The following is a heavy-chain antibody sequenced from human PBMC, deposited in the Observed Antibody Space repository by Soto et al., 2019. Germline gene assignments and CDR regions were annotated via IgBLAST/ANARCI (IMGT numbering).Heavy chain of an antibody. CDR2: IYYSGST. J-gene: IGHJ4*02. CDR3: TTDPGGGVTPREVPDY. V-gene: IGHV4-59*01. Sequence: SETLSLTCTVSGGSISSYYWSWIRQPPGKGLEWIGYIYYSGSTNYNPSLKSRVTISVDTSKNQFSLKLSSVTAADTAVYYCTTDPGGGVTPREVPDYWGQGTLVTVSS. D-gene: IGHD2-8*01. CDR1: GGSISSYY.